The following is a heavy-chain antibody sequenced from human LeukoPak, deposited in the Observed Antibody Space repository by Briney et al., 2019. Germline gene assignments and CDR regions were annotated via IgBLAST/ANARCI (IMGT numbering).Heavy chain of an antibody. J-gene: IGHJ5*02. Sequence: SEALSLTCTASGCSISSYYWTWIRQPAGKGLEWIGRIYTSGSTNYNPSLKSRVTMSVDTSKNQFSLKLSSVTAADTAVYYCARDLLKDDDYGDPPANWFDPWGQGTLVTVSS. V-gene: IGHV4-4*07. CDR2: IYTSGST. D-gene: IGHD4-17*01. CDR3: ARDLLKDDDYGDPPANWFDP. CDR1: GCSISSYY.